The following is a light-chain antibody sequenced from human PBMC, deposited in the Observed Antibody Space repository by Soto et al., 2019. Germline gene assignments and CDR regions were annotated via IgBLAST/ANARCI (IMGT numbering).Light chain of an antibody. CDR2: DAS. Sequence: EIESIYSPATLSVSPGERANLSFRASQSVSSSLAWYQQKPGQAPRLLIYDASNRATGIPVRFSGSGSGTDFTLTISSLQPDDSATYYCQQYNTYWTFGQGTKVDIK. CDR3: QQYNTYWT. CDR1: QSVSSS. J-gene: IGKJ1*01. V-gene: IGKV3D-15*02.